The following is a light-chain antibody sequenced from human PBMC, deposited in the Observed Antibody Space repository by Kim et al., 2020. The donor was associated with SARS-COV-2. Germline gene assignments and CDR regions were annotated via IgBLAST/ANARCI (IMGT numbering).Light chain of an antibody. CDR1: SGGNYY. Sequence: GQKGGGTWQGGSGGNYYASWYQQKPRQAPVVVIYGRNDRPSGIPDRFSGSNSGNTASLTITGAQAEDEADYYCNSRDSSGNHLVFGGGTQLTVL. CDR3: NSRDSSGNHLV. V-gene: IGLV3-19*01. CDR2: GRN. J-gene: IGLJ3*02.